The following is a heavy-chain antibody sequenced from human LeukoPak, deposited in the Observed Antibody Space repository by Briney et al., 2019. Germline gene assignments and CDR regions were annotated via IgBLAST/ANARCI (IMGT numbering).Heavy chain of an antibody. J-gene: IGHJ5*02. CDR1: GYTFTGYY. CDR2: INPNSGGT. V-gene: IGHV1-2*02. CDR3: AREGASNHDYYDSSGYYYGNWFDP. D-gene: IGHD3-22*01. Sequence: ASVKVSCKASGYTFTGYYMHWVRQAPGQGLGWMGWINPNSGGTNYAQKFQGRVTMTKDTSISTADMELSRLRSDDTAEYYCAREGASNHDYYDSSGYYYGNWFDPWGQGTLVTVSS.